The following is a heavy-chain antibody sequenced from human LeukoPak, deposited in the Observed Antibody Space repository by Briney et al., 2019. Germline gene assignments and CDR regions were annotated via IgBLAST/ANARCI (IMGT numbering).Heavy chain of an antibody. Sequence: GGSLRLSCAASGITFSRYSMNWVRQAPGKGLEWVSYISSNSSTIYYADSVKGRFTISRDDAKNSLFLQMNGLRAEDTAVYYCARRGGSSSRRSPIDYWGQGTLVTVSS. D-gene: IGHD6-6*01. CDR3: ARRGGSSSRRSPIDY. V-gene: IGHV3-48*04. J-gene: IGHJ4*02. CDR1: GITFSRYS. CDR2: ISSNSSTI.